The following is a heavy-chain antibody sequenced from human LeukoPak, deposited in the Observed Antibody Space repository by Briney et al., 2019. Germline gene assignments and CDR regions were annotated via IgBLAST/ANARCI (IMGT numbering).Heavy chain of an antibody. D-gene: IGHD6-19*01. Sequence: GGSLRLSCAASGFSFGSSDIHWVRQAPDKGLEWVAFISYDGSDKYYADSVKGRFTVSRDNSKHTLYLQMNSLRAEDTAVYYCAKDRGWCFEYWGQGTVVTVSS. V-gene: IGHV3-30*18. CDR2: ISYDGSDK. CDR1: GFSFGSSD. J-gene: IGHJ4*02. CDR3: AKDRGWCFEY.